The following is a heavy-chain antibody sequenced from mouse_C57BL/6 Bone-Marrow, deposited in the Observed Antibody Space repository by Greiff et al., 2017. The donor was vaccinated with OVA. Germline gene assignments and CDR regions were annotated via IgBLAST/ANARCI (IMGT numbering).Heavy chain of an antibody. CDR3: ARQGRYWYFDV. J-gene: IGHJ1*03. CDR1: GFTFSDYG. Sequence: EVKVVESGGGLVQPGGSLKLSCAASGFTFSDYGMAWVRQAPRKGPEWVAFISNLAYSIYYAATVTGRFTISRENAKNTLYLEMSSLRSEDTAMYYCARQGRYWYFDVWGTGTTVTVSS. CDR2: ISNLAYSI. V-gene: IGHV5-15*01.